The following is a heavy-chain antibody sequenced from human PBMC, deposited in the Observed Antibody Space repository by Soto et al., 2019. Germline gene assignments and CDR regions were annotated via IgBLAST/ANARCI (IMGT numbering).Heavy chain of an antibody. CDR2: INAGNGNT. Sequence: ASVKVSCKASGYTFTSYAMHWVRQARGQRLEWMGWINAGNGNTKYSQKFQGRVTITRDTSASTAYMELSSLRSEDTAVYYCARDRERSRYYDSSGYDYWGQGTLVTVSS. CDR3: ARDRERSRYYDSSGYDY. J-gene: IGHJ4*02. CDR1: GYTFTSYA. D-gene: IGHD3-22*01. V-gene: IGHV1-3*01.